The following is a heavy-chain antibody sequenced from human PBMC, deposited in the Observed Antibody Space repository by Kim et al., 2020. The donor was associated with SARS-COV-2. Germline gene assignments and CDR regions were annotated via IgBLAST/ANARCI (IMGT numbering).Heavy chain of an antibody. V-gene: IGHV1-2*06. CDR1: GYTFTGYY. Sequence: ASVKVSCKASGYTFTGYYMHWVRQAPGQGLEWMGRINPNSGGTNYAQKFQGRVTMTRDTSISTAYMELSRLRSDDTAVYYCARVLHRITMIVVLGYWGQGTLVTVSS. J-gene: IGHJ4*02. D-gene: IGHD3-22*01. CDR2: INPNSGGT. CDR3: ARVLHRITMIVVLGY.